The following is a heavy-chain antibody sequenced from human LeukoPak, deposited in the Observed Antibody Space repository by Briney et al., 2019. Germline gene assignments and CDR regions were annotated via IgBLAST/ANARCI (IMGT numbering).Heavy chain of an antibody. D-gene: IGHD1-26*01. CDR1: GFTFSSYS. J-gene: IGHJ3*02. Sequence: GGSLRLSCAASGFTFSSYSMNWVRQAPGKGLEWVSYISSSSSTIYYADSVKGRFTISRDNAKNSLYLQMNSLRAEDTAVYYCAREDIVGATTGAFDIWGQGTMVTVSS. CDR2: ISSSSSTI. V-gene: IGHV3-48*01. CDR3: AREDIVGATTGAFDI.